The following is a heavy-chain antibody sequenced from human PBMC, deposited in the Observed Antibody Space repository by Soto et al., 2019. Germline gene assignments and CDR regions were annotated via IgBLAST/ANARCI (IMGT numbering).Heavy chain of an antibody. CDR2: IIPIFGTA. CDR3: ASPSYSSSWYYYYGMDV. D-gene: IGHD6-13*01. J-gene: IGHJ6*02. V-gene: IGHV1-69*13. Sequence: VASVKVSCKASGGTFSSYTISWVRQAPGQGLEWMGGIIPIFGTANYAQKFQGRVTITADESTSTAYMELSSLRSEDTAVYYCASPSYSSSWYYYYGMDVWGQGTTVTVSS. CDR1: GGTFSSYT.